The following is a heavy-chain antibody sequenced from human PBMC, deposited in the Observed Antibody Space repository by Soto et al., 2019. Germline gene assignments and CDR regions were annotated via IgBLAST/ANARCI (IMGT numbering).Heavy chain of an antibody. V-gene: IGHV3-30-3*01. Sequence: QVQLVESGGGVVQPGRSLRLSCAASGFTFSSYAMHWVRQAPGKGLEWVAVISYDGSNKYYADSVKGRFTISRDNSKNTLYLQMNSLRAEDTAVYYCAGGSGWDCTFDYWGQGTLVTVSS. D-gene: IGHD6-19*01. CDR3: AGGSGWDCTFDY. CDR1: GFTFSSYA. CDR2: ISYDGSNK. J-gene: IGHJ4*02.